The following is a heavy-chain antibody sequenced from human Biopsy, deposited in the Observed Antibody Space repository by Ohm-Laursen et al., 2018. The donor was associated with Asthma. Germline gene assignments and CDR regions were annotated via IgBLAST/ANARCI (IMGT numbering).Heavy chain of an antibody. D-gene: IGHD6-19*01. CDR2: ISYDGSSI. J-gene: IGHJ4*02. Sequence: RALRLSCAASRFTHEMHCVRQAPGKGLEWVAGISYDGSSIYYADSVKGRFTISRDNSKNTLSLQMNSLTAEDTAVYYCAREGVAGTHIEDWGQGTLVTVSS. CDR1: RFTHE. V-gene: IGHV3-30-3*01. CDR3: AREGVAGTHIED.